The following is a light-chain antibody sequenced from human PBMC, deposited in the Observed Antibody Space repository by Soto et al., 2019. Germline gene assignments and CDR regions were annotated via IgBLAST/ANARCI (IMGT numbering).Light chain of an antibody. J-gene: IGKJ1*01. CDR2: GTF. V-gene: IGKV3-15*01. CDR1: QSISSS. CDR3: QQYTDWPLT. Sequence: EVGVTQSPSTLSVSTGERATLSCRASQSISSSLAWYQQKPGQAPSLLIYGTFTRATGIPARFSGTGSGTEFTLTISSLQSEDFALYYCQQYTDWPLTFGQGTKVAIK.